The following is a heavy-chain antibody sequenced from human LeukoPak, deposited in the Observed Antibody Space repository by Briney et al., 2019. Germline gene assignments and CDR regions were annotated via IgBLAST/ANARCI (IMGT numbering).Heavy chain of an antibody. CDR3: AKARLSGGGSIDY. J-gene: IGHJ4*02. CDR1: GFTFNNYA. V-gene: IGHV3-23*01. CDR2: ISGSGGST. Sequence: GGSLRLSCAASGFTFNNYAMNWVRQAPGKGLEWVSAISGSGGSTYYADSVKGRFTISRDNSKNTVYLQMNSLRAEDTAVYYCAKARLSGGGSIDYWAQGTLVTVSS. D-gene: IGHD3-10*02.